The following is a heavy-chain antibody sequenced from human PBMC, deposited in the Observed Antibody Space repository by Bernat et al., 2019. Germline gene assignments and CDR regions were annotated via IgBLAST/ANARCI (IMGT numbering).Heavy chain of an antibody. CDR1: GGSITNYH. J-gene: IGHJ4*02. D-gene: IGHD2-2*02. V-gene: IGHV4-59*08. CDR3: ARHAGRSEGYCSSTACYTFDY. Sequence: QVQLQESGPGLVKPSETLSLTCTVSGGSITNYHWSWIRQPPGKALEWIGYIDYTGNTNYNSYLRSRVTISVDTSKNQFSLKLSSVTAAVTAVYYCARHAGRSEGYCSSTACYTFDYWGQGTLVAVSS. CDR2: IDYTGNT.